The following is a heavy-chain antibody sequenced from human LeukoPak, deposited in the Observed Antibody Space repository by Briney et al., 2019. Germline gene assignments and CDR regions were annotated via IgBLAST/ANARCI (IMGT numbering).Heavy chain of an antibody. CDR1: GLTFSDYW. J-gene: IGHJ6*03. CDR3: VKGMRGDYYMDA. D-gene: IGHD2-8*01. V-gene: IGHV3-74*01. CDR2: SNSDGSST. Sequence: PGGSLILSCAASGLTFSDYWMHWVRQAPGKGLGWVSWSNSDGSSTSYADSVKARCTITRDNAKKTLYLQMNSLRAEDTAVYSCVKGMRGDYYMDAWGKGTTVTVSS.